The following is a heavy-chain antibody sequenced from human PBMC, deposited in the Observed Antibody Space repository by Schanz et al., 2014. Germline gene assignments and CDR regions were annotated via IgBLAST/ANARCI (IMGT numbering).Heavy chain of an antibody. V-gene: IGHV3-9*01. CDR1: GFTFDDYA. D-gene: IGHD3-9*01. CDR3: ARVRYDILTDYYTEYYFDS. CDR2: ISWNSGSI. J-gene: IGHJ4*02. Sequence: EVQLVESGGGLVQPGGSLRLSCAASGFTFDDYAMHWVRQAPGKGLEWVSGISWNSGSIGYADSVKGRFTISRDDAKNSLYLQMNSLRAEDTAVYYCARVRYDILTDYYTEYYFDSWGQGTLVTVSS.